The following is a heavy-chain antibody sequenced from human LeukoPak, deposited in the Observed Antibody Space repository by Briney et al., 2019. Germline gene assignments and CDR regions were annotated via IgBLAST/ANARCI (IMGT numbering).Heavy chain of an antibody. V-gene: IGHV4-34*01. J-gene: IGHJ4*02. CDR3: ARSCLPVDC. Sequence: PSETLSLTCAVYGGSFSGYYWSWIRQPPGKGLEWIGEINHSGSTNYNPSLKSRVTISVDTYKNQFSLKLSSVTAADTAVYYCARSCLPVDCWGQATLVTVSS. CDR2: INHSGST. CDR1: GGSFSGYY.